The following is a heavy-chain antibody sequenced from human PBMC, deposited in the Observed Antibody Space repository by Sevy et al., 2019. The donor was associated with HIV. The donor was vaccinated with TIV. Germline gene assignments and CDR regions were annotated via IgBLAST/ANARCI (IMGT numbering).Heavy chain of an antibody. V-gene: IGHV3-23*01. CDR2: ICGSGGST. J-gene: IGHJ3*02. Sequence: AGSLRLSCAASGFTFSSYAMSWVRQAPGKVLEWVSAICGSGGSTYYADSVKGRFTISRDNSKNTLYLQMNSLRAEDTAVYYCAKDDRIAVAGLIAFDIWGQGTMVTVSS. CDR1: GFTFSSYA. D-gene: IGHD6-19*01. CDR3: AKDDRIAVAGLIAFDI.